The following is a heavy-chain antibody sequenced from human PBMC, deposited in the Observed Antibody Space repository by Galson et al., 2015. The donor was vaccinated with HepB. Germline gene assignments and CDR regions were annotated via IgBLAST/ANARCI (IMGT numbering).Heavy chain of an antibody. D-gene: IGHD2-2*01. CDR3: ARDPGEVVPAVLMDV. Sequence: SLRLSCAASGFTFSSYWMHWVRQAPGKGLVWVSRINSDGSSTSYADSVKGRFTIFRDNAKNTLYLQMNSLRAEDTAVYYCARDPGEVVPAVLMDVWGKGTTVTVSS. V-gene: IGHV3-74*01. CDR1: GFTFSSYW. CDR2: INSDGSST. J-gene: IGHJ6*03.